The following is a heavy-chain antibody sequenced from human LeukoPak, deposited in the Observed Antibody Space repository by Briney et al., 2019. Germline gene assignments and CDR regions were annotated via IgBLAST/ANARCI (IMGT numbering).Heavy chain of an antibody. CDR1: GGSITSYY. D-gene: IGHD3-3*01. V-gene: IGHV4-59*08. J-gene: IGHJ4*02. Sequence: SETLSLTCTVSGGSITSYYWSWIRQPPGKGLQWIGYIYYSGSTNYNPSLRSRVTISIDTSRNQFSLKLSSVTAADTAIYYCARTEFYDFWSGYPTAFDYWGQGALVTVS. CDR3: ARTEFYDFWSGYPTAFDY. CDR2: IYYSGST.